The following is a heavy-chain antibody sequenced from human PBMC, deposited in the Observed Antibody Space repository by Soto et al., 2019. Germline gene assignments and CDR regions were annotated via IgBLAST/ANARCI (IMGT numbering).Heavy chain of an antibody. CDR1: GYSFTDYH. D-gene: IGHD2-8*01. J-gene: IGHJ6*02. Sequence: ASGKVSCKASGYSFTDYHIHWVRQAPGQGLEWLGRINPKSGGTSTAQKFQGWVTMTTDTSISTASMELTRLTSDDTAIYYCARGDSTDCSNGVCSFFYNHDMDVWGQGTTVTVSS. CDR2: INPKSGGT. CDR3: ARGDSTDCSNGVCSFFYNHDMDV. V-gene: IGHV1-2*04.